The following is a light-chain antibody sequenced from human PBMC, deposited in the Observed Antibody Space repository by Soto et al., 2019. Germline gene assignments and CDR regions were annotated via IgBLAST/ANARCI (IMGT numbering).Light chain of an antibody. Sequence: DIVMTQSPDSLPVSLGERATINCKSSQSLLYSSNNKNYLAWYQQKPGQPPKLLIFWASTRESGVPDRFSGSGSGTDFTLTISRLQAEDVAFYYCQQYYYTPYSFGQGTKLEI. V-gene: IGKV4-1*01. CDR1: QSLLYSSNNKNY. J-gene: IGKJ2*03. CDR3: QQYYYTPYS. CDR2: WAS.